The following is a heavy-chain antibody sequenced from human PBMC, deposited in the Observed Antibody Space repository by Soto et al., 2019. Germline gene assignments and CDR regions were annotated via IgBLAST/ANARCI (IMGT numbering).Heavy chain of an antibody. Sequence: EVQLVESGGGLVQPGGSLRLSCAASGFTFSSYAMHWVRQAPGKGLEYVSVISSNGGSTDYANSVKGRFTISRDNSMNTLYLQMGSLRAEDMAVYYCARGYGYYFDSGGQGTLVTVSS. CDR2: ISSNGGST. V-gene: IGHV3-64*01. D-gene: IGHD5-18*01. CDR1: GFTFSSYA. J-gene: IGHJ4*02. CDR3: ARGYGYYFDS.